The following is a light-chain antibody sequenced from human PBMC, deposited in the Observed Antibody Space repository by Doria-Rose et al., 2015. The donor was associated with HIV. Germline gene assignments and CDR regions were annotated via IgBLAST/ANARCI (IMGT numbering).Light chain of an antibody. Sequence: TQSPGTLSSSPGERATLSCRASQSFSSTYLAWYQQKPGQAPSLLIYDGSTRATVIPDRFSASGSGTDFTLTINRLEPEDFALYYCHQYGTSWTFGQGTKVEI. CDR3: HQYGTSWT. J-gene: IGKJ1*01. CDR1: QSFSSTY. V-gene: IGKV3-20*01. CDR2: DGS.